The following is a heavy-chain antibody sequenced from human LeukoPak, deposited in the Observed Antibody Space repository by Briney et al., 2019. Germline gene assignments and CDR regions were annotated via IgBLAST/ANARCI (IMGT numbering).Heavy chain of an antibody. J-gene: IGHJ5*02. CDR1: GFTFSSYA. CDR2: ISGSGGST. Sequence: GRSLRLSWAASGFTFSSYAMSWVRQAPGKGLEWVSAISGSGGSTYYADSVKGRFTISRDNSKNTLYLQMNSLRAEDTGVYHCAKVGIRALEPWGQGTLVTVSS. D-gene: IGHD1-1*01. V-gene: IGHV3-23*01. CDR3: AKVGIRALEP.